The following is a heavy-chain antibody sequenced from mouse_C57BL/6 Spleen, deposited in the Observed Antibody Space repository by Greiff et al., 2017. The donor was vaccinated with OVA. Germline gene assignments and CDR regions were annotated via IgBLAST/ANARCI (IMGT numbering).Heavy chain of an antibody. CDR2: ISYDGSN. CDR3: ARAGDWFAY. CDR1: GYSITSGYY. J-gene: IGHJ3*01. Sequence: VQLQQSGPGLVKPSQSLSLTCSVTGYSITSGYYWNWIRQFPGNKLEWMGYISYDGSNNYNPSLKNRISITRDTSKNQFFLKLNSVTTEDTATYYCARAGDWFAYWGQGTLVTVSA. V-gene: IGHV3-6*01.